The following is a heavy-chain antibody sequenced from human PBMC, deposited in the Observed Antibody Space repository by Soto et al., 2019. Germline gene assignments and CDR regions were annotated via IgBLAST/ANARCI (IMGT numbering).Heavy chain of an antibody. D-gene: IGHD6-19*01. CDR3: ARQLAMAVPARGAENI. CDR1: GYNFISYW. Sequence: LGESLKISCKASGYNFISYWIYWVRQMPGKGLEWMGRIDPSDSYTNYNPSFRGHVTMSADKSINTAYLQLSSLKASDTAMYYCARQLAMAVPARGAENIWGQGTMVTVSS. V-gene: IGHV5-10-1*01. J-gene: IGHJ3*02. CDR2: IDPSDSYT.